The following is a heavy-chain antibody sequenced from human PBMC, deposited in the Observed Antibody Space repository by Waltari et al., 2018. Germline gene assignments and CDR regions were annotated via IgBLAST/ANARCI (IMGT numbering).Heavy chain of an antibody. CDR3: AKDQYDYIWGSYRHHFDY. D-gene: IGHD3-16*02. Sequence: EVQLLESGGGLVQPGGSLRLSCAASGFTFSSYAMSWVRQAPGKGLEWVSVIYSGGSSTYYADSVKGRFTISRDNSKNTLYLQMNSLRAEDTAVYYCAKDQYDYIWGSYRHHFDYWGQGTLVTVSS. CDR1: GFTFSSYA. CDR2: IYSGGSST. V-gene: IGHV3-23*03. J-gene: IGHJ4*02.